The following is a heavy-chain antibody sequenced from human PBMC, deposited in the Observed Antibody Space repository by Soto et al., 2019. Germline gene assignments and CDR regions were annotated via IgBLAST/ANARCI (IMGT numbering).Heavy chain of an antibody. CDR3: ARVQKYCSSTSCYTCFDP. CDR1: GYTFTGYY. Sequence: ASVKVSCKASGYTFTGYYMHWVRQAPGQGLEWMGWINPNSGGTNYAQKFQGRVTMTRDTSISTAYMELSRLRSDDTAVYYCARVQKYCSSTSCYTCFDPWGQGTLVTVSS. CDR2: INPNSGGT. J-gene: IGHJ5*02. V-gene: IGHV1-2*02. D-gene: IGHD2-2*02.